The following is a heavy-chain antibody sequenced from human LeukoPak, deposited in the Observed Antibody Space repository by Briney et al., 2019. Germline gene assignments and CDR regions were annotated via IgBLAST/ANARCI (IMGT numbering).Heavy chain of an antibody. CDR1: GGSISSGGNY. V-gene: IGHV4-61*02. D-gene: IGHD5-18*01. J-gene: IGHJ4*02. Sequence: TLSLTCSVSGGSISSGGNYWSWIRQPAGKGLEWIGRIYTSGSTYYNPSLKSRVTISVDTSKNQFSLKLSSVTAADTAVYYCAREGYSYGGFDYWGQGTLVTVSS. CDR2: IYTSGST. CDR3: AREGYSYGGFDY.